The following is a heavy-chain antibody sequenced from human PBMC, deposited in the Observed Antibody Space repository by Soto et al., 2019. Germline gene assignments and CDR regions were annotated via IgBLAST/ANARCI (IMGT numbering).Heavy chain of an antibody. CDR2: ISYDGSNK. D-gene: IGHD6-13*01. CDR1: GFTFSSYG. V-gene: IGHV3-30*18. J-gene: IGHJ5*02. CDR3: AKAGQEQQLVHGWFDP. Sequence: TGGSLRLSCAASGFTFSSYGMHWVRQAPGKGLEWVAVISYDGSNKYYADSVKGRFTISRDNSKNTLYLQMNSLRAEDTAVYYCAKAGQEQQLVHGWFDPWGQGTLVTVSS.